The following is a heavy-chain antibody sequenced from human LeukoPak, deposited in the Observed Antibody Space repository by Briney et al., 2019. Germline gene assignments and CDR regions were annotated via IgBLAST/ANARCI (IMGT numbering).Heavy chain of an antibody. CDR2: IYYSGST. D-gene: IGHD3-3*01. CDR1: GGSISSSSYY. Sequence: SETLSLTCTVSGGSISSSSYYWGWLRQPPGKGLEWIGSIYYSGSTYYNPSLKSRVTISVDTSKNQFSLKLSSVTAADTAVYYCARPLWSGYWDYFDYWGQGTLVTVSS. J-gene: IGHJ4*02. CDR3: ARPLWSGYWDYFDY. V-gene: IGHV4-39*01.